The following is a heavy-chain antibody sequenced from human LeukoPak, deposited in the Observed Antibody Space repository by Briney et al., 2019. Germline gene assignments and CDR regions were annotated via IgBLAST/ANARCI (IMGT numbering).Heavy chain of an antibody. J-gene: IGHJ5*02. CDR3: ARGGGPIWFDP. CDR1: GGSISGGGQH. D-gene: IGHD4-23*01. Sequence: SSETLSLTCTVSGGSISGGGQHWSWIRQHPGEGLEWIGNIYHSGSTYYNPSLKSRVTISVDRSKIQFFLKLSSVTAADTAVYYCARGGGPIWFDPWGQGTLVTVSS. V-gene: IGHV4-30-2*01. CDR2: IYHSGST.